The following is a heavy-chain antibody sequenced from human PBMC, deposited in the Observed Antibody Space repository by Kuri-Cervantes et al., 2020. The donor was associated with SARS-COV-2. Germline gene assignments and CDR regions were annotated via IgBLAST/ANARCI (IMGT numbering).Heavy chain of an antibody. CDR2: IYHSGST. D-gene: IGHD2-2*01. J-gene: IGHJ4*02. V-gene: IGHV4-39*07. CDR1: GGPISSYY. Sequence: SETLSLTCTVSGGPISSYYWGWIRQPPGKGLEWIGSIYHSGSTYYNPSLKSRVTISVDTSKNQFSLKMSSVTAADTAVYYCARGRPPIYLGYCSSTSCHRYYFDYWGQGTLVTVSS. CDR3: ARGRPPIYLGYCSSTSCHRYYFDY.